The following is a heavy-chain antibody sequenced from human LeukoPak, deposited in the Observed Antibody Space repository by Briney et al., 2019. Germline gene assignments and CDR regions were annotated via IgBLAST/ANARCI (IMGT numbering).Heavy chain of an antibody. J-gene: IGHJ4*02. CDR2: IYYGGNT. Sequence: SETLSLTCTVSGGSISSSSFYWGWLRQPPRKGLEWLGTIYYGGNTYYSPSLKSRVSISVDTSNNQFSLNLSSVTAADTAVYYCARRMSRHYFDFWGQGTPVTVSS. CDR1: GGSISSSSFY. CDR3: ARRMSRHYFDF. V-gene: IGHV4-39*01.